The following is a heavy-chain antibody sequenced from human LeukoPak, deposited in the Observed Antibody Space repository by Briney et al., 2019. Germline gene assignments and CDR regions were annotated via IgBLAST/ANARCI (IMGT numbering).Heavy chain of an antibody. D-gene: IGHD2-15*01. CDR3: TKGAGCSGGSCRSTFDY. CDR2: IRNKANGHTT. J-gene: IGHJ4*02. CDR1: GFTFNDHY. Sequence: GGSLRLSCAASGFTFNDHYMDWVRQAPGKGLEWVGRIRNKANGHTTEYAASVKGRFTISRDDSKNSLYLQMNSLKTEDTAVYYCTKGAGCSGGSCRSTFDYWGQGTLVTVSS. V-gene: IGHV3-72*01.